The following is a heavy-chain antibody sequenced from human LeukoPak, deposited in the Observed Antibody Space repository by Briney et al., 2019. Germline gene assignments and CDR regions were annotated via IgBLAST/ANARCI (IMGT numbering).Heavy chain of an antibody. CDR3: ALAPNSDWFDF. V-gene: IGHV4-59*03. J-gene: IGHJ4*02. D-gene: IGHD3-9*01. CDR2: IHYSGSS. CDR1: GDSTSNFY. Sequence: SETLSLTCTVSGDSTSNFYWNWIRQSPGKGLEWIGNIHYSGSSVYNPSLKSRGTISIDTSRRQFFLKLNSVTAADTAVYFCALAPNSDWFDFWGPGILVTVSS.